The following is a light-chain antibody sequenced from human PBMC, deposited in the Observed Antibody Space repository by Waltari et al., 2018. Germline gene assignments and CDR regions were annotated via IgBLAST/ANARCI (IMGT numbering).Light chain of an antibody. CDR2: YDS. Sequence: SYVLTQPPSVSVAPGKTASITCGGNNLESKSAHWYQQKPGQAPILVISYDSDRPSGIPERFSGSNSGNTATLTISRVEAGDEADYYCQVWDANTDPGVFGTGTEVTVL. J-gene: IGLJ1*01. V-gene: IGLV3-21*04. CDR1: NLESKS. CDR3: QVWDANTDPGV.